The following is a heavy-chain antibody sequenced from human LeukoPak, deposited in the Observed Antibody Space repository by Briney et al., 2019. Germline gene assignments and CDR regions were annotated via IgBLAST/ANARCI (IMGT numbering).Heavy chain of an antibody. J-gene: IGHJ4*02. CDR2: IYYSGST. V-gene: IGHV4-59*08. CDR3: ARASTAAALAY. Sequence: SETLSLTCTVSGGSIGSYYWSWIRQPPGKGLEWIGYIYYSGSTNYNPSLKSRVTISVDTSKNQFSLKLSPVTAADTAVYYCARASTAAALAYWGQGTLVTVSS. CDR1: GGSIGSYY. D-gene: IGHD6-13*01.